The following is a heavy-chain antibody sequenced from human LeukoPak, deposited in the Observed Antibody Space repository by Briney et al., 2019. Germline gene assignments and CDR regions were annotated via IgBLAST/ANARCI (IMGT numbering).Heavy chain of an antibody. CDR3: ARGSYQDYFDY. J-gene: IGHJ4*02. D-gene: IGHD1-26*01. CDR1: GGSFSSYA. V-gene: IGHV1-69*04. CDR2: IIPILSIA. Sequence: GASVKVSCKASGGSFSSYAISWVRQAPGQGLEWMGRIIPILSIANYAQKFQGRVTITADKSTSTAYMELSSLRSEDTAVYYCARGSYQDYFDYWGQGTLVTVSS.